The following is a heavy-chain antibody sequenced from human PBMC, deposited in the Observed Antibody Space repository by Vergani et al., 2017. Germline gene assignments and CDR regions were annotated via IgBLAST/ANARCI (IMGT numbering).Heavy chain of an antibody. J-gene: IGHJ4*02. CDR1: GGSVSSGSYY. V-gene: IGHV4-61*01. CDR3: ARTESFILRYFHWAL. Sequence: QVQLQESGPGLVKPSETLSLTCTVSGGSVSSGSYYWSWIRQPPGKGLEWIGYIYYSGGAYYNPSLKGRVTISVDTSKNQFSLEVTSVTAADTAIYFCARTESFILRYFHWALWGQGTLVTVSS. D-gene: IGHD3-9*01. CDR2: IYYSGGA.